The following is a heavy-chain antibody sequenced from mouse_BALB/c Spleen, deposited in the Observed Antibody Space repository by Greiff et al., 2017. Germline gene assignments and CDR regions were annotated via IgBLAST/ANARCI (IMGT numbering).Heavy chain of an antibody. Sequence: ESGPGLVKPSQSLSLTCSVTGYSITSGYYWNWIRQFPGNKLEWMGYISYDGSNNYNPSLKNRISITRDTSKNQFFLKLNSVTTEDTATYYCAREWNDYDVGYYAMDYWGQGTSVTVSS. CDR1: GYSITSGYY. CDR3: AREWNDYDVGYYAMDY. V-gene: IGHV3-6*02. D-gene: IGHD2-4*01. J-gene: IGHJ4*01. CDR2: ISYDGSN.